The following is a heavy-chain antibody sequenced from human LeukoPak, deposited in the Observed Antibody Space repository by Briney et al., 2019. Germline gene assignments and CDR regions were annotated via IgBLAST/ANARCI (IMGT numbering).Heavy chain of an antibody. CDR3: AKCRDYYDSSGFYTYDV. Sequence: GESLKISCVTSGYDFPSYYIAWVRQMPGKGPEWMGVIFPGDSDTRYNPASKGQVTMSVDTSVDTAYLQWSSLKASDAAMYFCAKCRDYYDSSGFYTYDVWGHGTRVIV. V-gene: IGHV5-51*01. CDR2: IFPGDSDT. CDR1: GYDFPSYY. D-gene: IGHD3-22*01. J-gene: IGHJ3*01.